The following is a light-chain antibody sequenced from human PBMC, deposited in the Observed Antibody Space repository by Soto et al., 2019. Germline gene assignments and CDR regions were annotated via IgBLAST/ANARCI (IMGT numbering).Light chain of an antibody. J-gene: IGKJ1*01. CDR2: EAS. Sequence: DIHMTQSPSTLSASVGDRVTITCWVSQSIGNLLAWVHQKPGMAPKLLIYEASILESGVPSRVSGSGSGTEFTLPINSLQPDDLATYYCQQYSYFWTFGQGTKVEIK. CDR1: QSIGNL. CDR3: QQYSYFWT. V-gene: IGKV1-5*01.